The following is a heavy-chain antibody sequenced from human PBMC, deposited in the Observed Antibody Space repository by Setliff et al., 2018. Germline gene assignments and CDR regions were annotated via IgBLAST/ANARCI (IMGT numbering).Heavy chain of an antibody. Sequence: SETLSLTCTISGGSISSGVYYWAWIRQPPGKGLEWIGRIYYRGDTYYNASLKSRLTLSVDTSKNQVSLNLRSVTAADTAVYYCARTGTYRYFDYWGQGTQVTVSS. J-gene: IGHJ4*02. CDR1: GGSISSGVYY. D-gene: IGHD1-1*01. V-gene: IGHV4-39*01. CDR2: IYYRGDT. CDR3: ARTGTYRYFDY.